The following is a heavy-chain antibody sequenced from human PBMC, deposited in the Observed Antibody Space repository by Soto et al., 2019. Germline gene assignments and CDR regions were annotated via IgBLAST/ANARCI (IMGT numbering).Heavy chain of an antibody. V-gene: IGHV3-66*01. CDR1: GFPVSSNY. CDR3: ARDRIAVAGTGDYYYYGMDV. Sequence: PGGSLGLSCAASGFPVSSNYMSWVRPAPGKGLEWVSVIYSGGSTYYADSVKGRFTISRDNSKNTLYLQMNSLRAEDTAVYYCARDRIAVAGTGDYYYYGMDVWGQGTTVTVSS. CDR2: IYSGGST. D-gene: IGHD6-19*01. J-gene: IGHJ6*02.